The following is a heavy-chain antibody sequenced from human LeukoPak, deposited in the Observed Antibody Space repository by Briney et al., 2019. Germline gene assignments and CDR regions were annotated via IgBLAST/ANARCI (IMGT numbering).Heavy chain of an antibody. CDR3: ARVPIAAAANWFDP. CDR1: GFTFSDYY. D-gene: IGHD6-13*01. Sequence: GGSLRLSCAASGFTFSDYYMSWIRQAPGKGLEWVSYISSSGSTIYHADSVKGRFTISRDNAKNSLYLQMNSLRAEDTAVYYCARVPIAAAANWFDPWGQGTLVTVSS. CDR2: ISSSGSTI. V-gene: IGHV3-11*01. J-gene: IGHJ5*02.